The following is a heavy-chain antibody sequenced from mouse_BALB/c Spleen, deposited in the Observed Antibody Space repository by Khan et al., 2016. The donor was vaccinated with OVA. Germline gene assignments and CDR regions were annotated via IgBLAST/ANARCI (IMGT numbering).Heavy chain of an antibody. V-gene: IGHV1S137*01. CDR1: GYTFTDYA. D-gene: IGHD3-3*01. CDR2: ISTYYGYA. J-gene: IGHJ3*01. Sequence: QVQLQQSGAELVRPGVSVKISCKGSGYTFTDYAMHWVKQSHAKSLEWIGVISTYYGYADYNQKFKGKATMTVDKSSSTAYMDLARLTSDDSAIFYCARGGRFAYWGQGTLVTVSA. CDR3: ARGGRFAY.